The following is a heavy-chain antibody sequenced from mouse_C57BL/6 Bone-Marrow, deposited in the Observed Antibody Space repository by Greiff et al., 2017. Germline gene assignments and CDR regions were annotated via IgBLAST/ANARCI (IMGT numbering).Heavy chain of an antibody. CDR1: GYAFSGSW. V-gene: IGHV1-82*01. CDR2: IYPGDGAT. J-gene: IGHJ4*01. CDR3: AAYGYRYAMDY. Sequence: VQLQQSGPELVKPGASVKISCKASGYAFSGSWMNWVKQRPGKGLEWIGRIYPGDGATNYNGKFKGKATLTADKSSSTAYMQLSSLTSEDSAVYFCAAYGYRYAMDYWGQGTSVTVSA. D-gene: IGHD2-2*01.